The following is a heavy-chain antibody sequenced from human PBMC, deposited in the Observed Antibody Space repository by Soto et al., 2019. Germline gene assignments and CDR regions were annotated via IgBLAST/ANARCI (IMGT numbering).Heavy chain of an antibody. CDR2: SSYSGNT. D-gene: IGHD1-7*01. V-gene: IGHV4-31*03. Sequence: SETLSLTCSVSGGSISSGGHYWSWIRQHPGKGLEWIGYSSYSGNTYYNPSLKSRITISVDTSKNQFSLKVTSVTAADTAVYYCASYRTSTGTAFDYWGQGSLVTVS. CDR1: GGSISSGGHY. CDR3: ASYRTSTGTAFDY. J-gene: IGHJ4*02.